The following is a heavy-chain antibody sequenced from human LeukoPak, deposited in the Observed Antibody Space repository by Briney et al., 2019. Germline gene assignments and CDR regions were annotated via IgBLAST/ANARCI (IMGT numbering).Heavy chain of an antibody. CDR2: ISGSGGNT. D-gene: IGHD4-23*01. CDR3: AKDLYGGNDY. V-gene: IGHV3-23*01. J-gene: IGHJ4*02. Sequence: GGSLRLSCAASGFTFSSYSMTWVRQTPGKGLEWVSSISGSGGNTYYADSVKGRFTISRDNSKNTLYLQMNSLRVEDTAVYYCAKDLYGGNDYWGQGTLVTVSS. CDR1: GFTFSSYS.